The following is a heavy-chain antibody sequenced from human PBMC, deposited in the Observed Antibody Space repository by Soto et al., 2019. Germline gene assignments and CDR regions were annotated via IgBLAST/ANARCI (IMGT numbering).Heavy chain of an antibody. D-gene: IGHD2-8*01. V-gene: IGHV3-23*01. Sequence: GGSLRLSCAASGFTFSSYAMSWVRQAPGKGLEWVSAISGSGGSTYYADSVKGRFTISRDNSKNTLYLQMNSLRAEDTAVYYCAKVVEDIVLMVYATHFDYWGQGTLVTVSS. CDR1: GFTFSSYA. CDR2: ISGSGGST. J-gene: IGHJ4*02. CDR3: AKVVEDIVLMVYATHFDY.